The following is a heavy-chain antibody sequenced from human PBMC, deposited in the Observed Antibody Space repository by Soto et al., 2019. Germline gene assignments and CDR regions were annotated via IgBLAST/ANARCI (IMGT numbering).Heavy chain of an antibody. CDR1: GFTFSDSV. J-gene: IGHJ4*02. D-gene: IGHD3-22*01. Sequence: PGGSLRLSCVGSGFTFSDSVMAWVRQAPGKGLEWLSVMSRDGRTRYALSVTGRFTISRDKSKNTLYLQMRSLRAEDAAAYYCEKWHTSNFDSLPFTGFDFWGQGTQVTVSS. V-gene: IGHV3-23*01. CDR2: MSRDGRT. CDR3: EKWHTSNFDSLPFTGFDF.